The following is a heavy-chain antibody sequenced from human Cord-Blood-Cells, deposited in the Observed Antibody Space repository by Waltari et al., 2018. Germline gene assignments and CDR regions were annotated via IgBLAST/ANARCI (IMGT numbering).Heavy chain of an antibody. CDR1: GGSFSGYS. V-gene: IGHV4-34*01. Sequence: QVQLQQWGAGLLKPSETLSLTCAVYGGSFSGYSWRWICPPPGTGLEWIGEINKRGSTNYNPSLKSRVTISVDTSKNQFSLKLSSVTAADTAVYYCARGAPHYYYYYYMDVWGKGTMVTVSS. CDR3: ARGAPHYYYYYYMDV. J-gene: IGHJ6*03. CDR2: INKRGST.